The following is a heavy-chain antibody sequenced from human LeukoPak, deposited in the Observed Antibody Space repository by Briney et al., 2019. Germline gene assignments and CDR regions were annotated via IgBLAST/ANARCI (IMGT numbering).Heavy chain of an antibody. CDR2: INTYNGNT. CDR3: ARAGLVWDY. V-gene: IGHV1-18*01. J-gene: IGHJ4*02. CDR1: GYTFTSYG. Sequence: GASVKVSCKASGYTFTSYGISWVRQAPGQGLELMGWINTYNGNTNYAQKVQGRVTLTTDTSTSTAYMELRSLRSDDTAVYYCARAGLVWDYWGQGTLVTVSS. D-gene: IGHD3-16*01.